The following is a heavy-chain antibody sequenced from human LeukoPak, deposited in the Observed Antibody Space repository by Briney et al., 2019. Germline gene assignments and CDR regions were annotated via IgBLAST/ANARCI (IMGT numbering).Heavy chain of an antibody. Sequence: GGSLRLSCTVSGFTFGDYAMSWFRQAPGKGLEWVGVIRSKVYGGTTEYAASVKDGFTISRDDSKSIAYLQMNSLKTEDTAIYYCSRDFKAFGSSPDFWGQGTLVTVSS. V-gene: IGHV3-49*03. CDR2: IRSKVYGGTT. CDR1: GFTFGDYA. D-gene: IGHD1-26*01. J-gene: IGHJ4*02. CDR3: SRDFKAFGSSPDF.